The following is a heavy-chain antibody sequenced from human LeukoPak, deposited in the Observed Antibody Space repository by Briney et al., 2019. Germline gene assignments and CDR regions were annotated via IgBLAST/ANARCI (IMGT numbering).Heavy chain of an antibody. CDR1: GFSFSSYA. Sequence: PGGSLRLSCAASGFSFSSYAMSWVRQAPGKGLEWVSGISGSGGSTYYADSVKGRFTISRDDSKHTLYLQMYSLRVEDTAVYYCARVPISIAAAGIEYFQHWGQGTLVTVSS. V-gene: IGHV3-23*01. CDR2: ISGSGGST. J-gene: IGHJ1*01. CDR3: ARVPISIAAAGIEYFQH. D-gene: IGHD6-13*01.